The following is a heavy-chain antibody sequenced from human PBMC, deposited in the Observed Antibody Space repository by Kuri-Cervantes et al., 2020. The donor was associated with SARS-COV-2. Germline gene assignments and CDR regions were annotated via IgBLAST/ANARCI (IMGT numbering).Heavy chain of an antibody. J-gene: IGHJ3*02. Sequence: GESLKISCAASGFIFSSYSMNWVRQAPGKGLEWVSYISTSSAYIYHGDSVKGRFIISRDNAKNSLYLQMNSLRAEDTAVYYCARTTYGSGSYWDDAFDIWGQGTMVTVSS. V-gene: IGHV3-21*01. CDR3: ARTTYGSGSYWDDAFDI. CDR1: GFIFSSYS. CDR2: ISTSSAYI. D-gene: IGHD3-10*01.